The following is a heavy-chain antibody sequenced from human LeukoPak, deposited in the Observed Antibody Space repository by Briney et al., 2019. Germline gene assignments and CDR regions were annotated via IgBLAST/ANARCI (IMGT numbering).Heavy chain of an antibody. CDR3: ARAWVRSSGYYTDY. D-gene: IGHD3-22*01. CDR1: GDSVISGLYY. V-gene: IGHV4-61*01. CDR2: AYHSGST. J-gene: IGHJ4*02. Sequence: PSETLSLTCSVSGDSVISGLYYWTWVRQPPGKGLEWIGYAYHSGSTTYNPSLKSRVTISVDTSKNQFSLKLSSVTAADTAVYYCARAWVRSSGYYTDYWGQGTLVTVSS.